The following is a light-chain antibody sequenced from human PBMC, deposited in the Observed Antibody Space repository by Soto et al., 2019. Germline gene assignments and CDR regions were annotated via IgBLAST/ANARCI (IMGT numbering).Light chain of an antibody. CDR2: WAS. CDR1: QTILHNSNKKNY. CDR3: QQYYSPPLT. J-gene: IGKJ4*01. V-gene: IGKV4-1*01. Sequence: DIVMTQSPDSLAVSLGERATFNCNSSQTILHNSNKKNYLAWYQQKPGQSPKLLLYWASTRESGVPDRFSGNGSGTVFTLTISSLQAEDVAVYYCQQYYSPPLTFGGGTKVEIK.